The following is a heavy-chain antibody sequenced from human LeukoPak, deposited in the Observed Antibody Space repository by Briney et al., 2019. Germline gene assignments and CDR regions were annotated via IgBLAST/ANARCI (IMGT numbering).Heavy chain of an antibody. CDR1: RGSISGYY. J-gene: IGHJ4*02. V-gene: IGHV4-4*07. CDR2: IFSSGTT. D-gene: IGHD2-2*01. CDR3: AREGTSTWSFQPFDY. Sequence: SETLSLTCTVSRGSISGYYWNWIRQPAGKGLEWIGRIFSSGTTHYNPSLRSRVTMSVDTSKNQFSLKWTSVTAADTAVYYCAREGTSTWSFQPFDYWGQGSLVTVSS.